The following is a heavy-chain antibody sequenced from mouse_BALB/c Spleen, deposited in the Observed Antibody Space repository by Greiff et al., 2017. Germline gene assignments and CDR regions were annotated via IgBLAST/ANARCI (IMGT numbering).Heavy chain of an antibody. V-gene: IGHV1S81*02. D-gene: IGHD1-1*01. CDR3: SRRGVGAMDY. Sequence: QVQLQQPGAELVKPGASVKLSCKASGYTFTSYWMHWVKQRPGKGLEWIGEINPSNGRTNYNEKFKSKATLTVDKSSSTAYMQLSSLTSEDSAVYYCSRRGVGAMDYWGQGTSVTVSS. CDR2: INPSNGRT. CDR1: GYTFTSYW. J-gene: IGHJ4*01.